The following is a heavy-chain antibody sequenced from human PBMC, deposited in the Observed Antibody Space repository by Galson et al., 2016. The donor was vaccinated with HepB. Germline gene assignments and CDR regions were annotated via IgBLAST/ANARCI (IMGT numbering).Heavy chain of an antibody. CDR3: ARIGDEGVANWFDP. CDR1: GFSFSDYY. Sequence: SLRLSCAASGFSFSDYYMSWIRQAPGKGPEWISYISGSSRFTNYPDSVKGRFTISRDNAKNSLYLQMSSLRVDDTAVYYCARIGDEGVANWFDPWGQGTLVTVSS. V-gene: IGHV3-11*03. CDR2: ISGSSRFT. J-gene: IGHJ5*02. D-gene: IGHD2-21*02.